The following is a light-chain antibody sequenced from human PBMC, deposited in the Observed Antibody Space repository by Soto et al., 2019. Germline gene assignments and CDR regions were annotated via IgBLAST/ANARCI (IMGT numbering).Light chain of an antibody. CDR1: ESVSTNY. CDR3: QQYGSVPLT. Sequence: EIVLTQSPGTLSLSPGERATLSCRASESVSTNYLAWYQQKPGQAPRLLISGASSRATGIPDRFSGSGSGADFTLTINRLETDEFAVYYCQQYGSVPLTVGGGTKVEIK. J-gene: IGKJ4*01. V-gene: IGKV3-20*01. CDR2: GAS.